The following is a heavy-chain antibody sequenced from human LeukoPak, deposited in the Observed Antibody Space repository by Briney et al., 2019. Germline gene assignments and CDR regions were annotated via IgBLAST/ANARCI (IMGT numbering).Heavy chain of an antibody. D-gene: IGHD3-9*01. CDR1: GDSISSGENY. CDR2: IFYGGST. J-gene: IGHJ4*02. Sequence: SETLSLTCTVSGDSISSGENYWGWVRQTPVKGLEWFGSIFYGGSTYYDPSIKSRVSISGHTSNNQLSLKWSSVTAADTAVYYSARQSHNYDILTGYYGAYYFDRWGEGTLVTVSS. CDR3: ARQSHNYDILTGYYGAYYFDR. V-gene: IGHV4-39*01.